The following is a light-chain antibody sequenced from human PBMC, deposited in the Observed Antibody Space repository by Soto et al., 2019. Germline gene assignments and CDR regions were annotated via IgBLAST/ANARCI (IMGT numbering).Light chain of an antibody. J-gene: IGLJ2*01. CDR3: SAYSSGATHVV. CDR2: DVN. CDR1: SSDIGGLYNY. V-gene: IGLV2-14*03. Sequence: QSALTQPASVSGSPGQSITISCTGTSSDIGGLYNYVSWYQQHPGKAPKLLIYDVNDRPSGVSDSFSGSKSGNTASLTISGLQAEDEADYFCSAYSSGATHVVFGGGTQLTVL.